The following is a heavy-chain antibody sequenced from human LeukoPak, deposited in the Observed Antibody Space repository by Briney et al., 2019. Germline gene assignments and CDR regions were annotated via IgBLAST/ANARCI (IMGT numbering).Heavy chain of an antibody. V-gene: IGHV4-61*02. CDR3: ARATFGELLIDY. J-gene: IGHJ4*02. CDR1: GGSISSGSYY. Sequence: SETLSLTCTVSGGSISSGSYYWSWIRQPAGKGLEWIGRIYTSGSTNYNPSLKSRVTISVDTSMNQFSLKLSSVTAADTAVYYCARATFGELLIDYWGQGTLVTVSS. D-gene: IGHD3-10*01. CDR2: IYTSGST.